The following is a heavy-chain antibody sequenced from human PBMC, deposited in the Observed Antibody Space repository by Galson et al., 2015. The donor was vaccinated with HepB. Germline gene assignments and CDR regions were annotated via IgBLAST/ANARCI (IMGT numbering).Heavy chain of an antibody. V-gene: IGHV4-61*02. CDR3: ARVRRGSGYYTESGGARNNWFDP. D-gene: IGHD3-3*01. CDR1: GGSISSGSYY. Sequence: TLSLTCTVSGGSISSGSYYWSWIRQPAGKGLEWIGRIYTSGSTNYNPSLKSRVTMSVDTSKNQFSLKLSSVTAADTAVYYCARVRRGSGYYTESGGARNNWFDPWGQGTLVTVSS. CDR2: IYTSGST. J-gene: IGHJ5*02.